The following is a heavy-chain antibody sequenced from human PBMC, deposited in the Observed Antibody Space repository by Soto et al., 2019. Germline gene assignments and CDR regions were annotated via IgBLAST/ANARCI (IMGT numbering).Heavy chain of an antibody. V-gene: IGHV1-18*01. CDR3: ARDLVVGDGSGSYPNYYYSYYMDF. Sequence: QVQLVQSGAEVKKPGASVQVSCKASGYTFTRYGISWVRQAAGQGLEWMGWISAYNGKTTYAQKLQGRVTMTTDTSTSTAYTELRSLRSDDTAVYYCARDLVVGDGSGSYPNYYYSYYMDFWGKGTTVTVSS. J-gene: IGHJ6*03. CDR1: GYTFTRYG. D-gene: IGHD3-10*01. CDR2: ISAYNGKT.